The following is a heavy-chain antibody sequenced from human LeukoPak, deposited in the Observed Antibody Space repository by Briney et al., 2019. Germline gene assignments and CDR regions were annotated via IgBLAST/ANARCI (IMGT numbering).Heavy chain of an antibody. CDR1: RFTFSSYG. D-gene: IGHD6-13*01. J-gene: IGHJ4*02. CDR2: ISSDGSNK. Sequence: GGSLRLSCAASRFTFSSYGMHWVRQAPGKGLEWVAVISSDGSNKYYADSVKGRFTISRDNSENTLFLQMNSLRAEDMAVYYCAKDMAAAEYYFDFWGQGTLVTVSS. CDR3: AKDMAAAEYYFDF. V-gene: IGHV3-30*18.